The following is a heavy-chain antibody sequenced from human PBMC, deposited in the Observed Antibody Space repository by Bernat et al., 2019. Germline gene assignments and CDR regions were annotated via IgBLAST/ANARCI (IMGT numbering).Heavy chain of an antibody. D-gene: IGHD3-9*01. Sequence: EVQLVESGGGLVQPGGSLRLSCAASGFTFSSYWMSWVRQAPGKGPEWVANIKQDGSEKYYVDSVKGRFTISRDNAKNSLYLHMNSLRAEDTAVYYCARDQAYYDILTGPYYYYYGMDVWGQGTTVTVSS. V-gene: IGHV3-7*01. J-gene: IGHJ6*02. CDR2: IKQDGSEK. CDR1: GFTFSSYW. CDR3: ARDQAYYDILTGPYYYYYGMDV.